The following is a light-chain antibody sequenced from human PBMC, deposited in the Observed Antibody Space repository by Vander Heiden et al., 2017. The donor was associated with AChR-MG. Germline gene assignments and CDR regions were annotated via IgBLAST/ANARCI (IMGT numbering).Light chain of an antibody. CDR2: AAS. CDR3: QQSSNWPLT. V-gene: IGKV3-11*01. J-gene: IGKJ4*01. Sequence: DIVLTQSPATLSSSAGDRATLSCRASQSVSSYLAWYQQKPGQAPRLLIYAASNRATGVPARFSGSGSGTDFTLTISSLEPEDFAVYYCQQSSNWPLTFGGGTKVEIK. CDR1: QSVSSY.